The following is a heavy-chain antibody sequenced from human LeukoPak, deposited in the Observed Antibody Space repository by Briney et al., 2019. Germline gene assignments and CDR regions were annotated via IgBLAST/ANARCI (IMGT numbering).Heavy chain of an antibody. CDR3: VRGDGSGTLLY. D-gene: IGHD1-26*01. CDR1: GYTFTRYY. V-gene: IGHV1-46*01. CDR2: INPSGGST. J-gene: IGHJ4*02. Sequence: AASVKVSCMASGYTFTRYYIHSVRPAPGQGVEWMGIINPSGGSTNYAQKFQGRVTLTGDTSPSTVYMELRSLRYEGTAVYFCVRGDGSGTLLYWGQGTLVTVSS.